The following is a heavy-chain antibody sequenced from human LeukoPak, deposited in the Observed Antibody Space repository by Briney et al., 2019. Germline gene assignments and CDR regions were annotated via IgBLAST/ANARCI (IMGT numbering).Heavy chain of an antibody. D-gene: IGHD6-19*01. V-gene: IGHV4-59*08. CDR2: IYYSGST. CDR1: GGSISSYY. J-gene: IGHJ5*02. Sequence: SEALSLTCTVSGGSISSYYWSWIRQPPGKGLEWIGYIYYSGSTNYNPSLKSRVTISVDTSKNQFSLKLSSVTAADTAVYYCARQEYSSGWYAGDNWFDPWGQGTLVTVS. CDR3: ARQEYSSGWYAGDNWFDP.